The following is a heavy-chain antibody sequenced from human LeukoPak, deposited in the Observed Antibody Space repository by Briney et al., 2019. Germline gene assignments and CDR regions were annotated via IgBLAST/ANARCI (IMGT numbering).Heavy chain of an antibody. CDR2: ISGSGSST. J-gene: IGHJ4*02. V-gene: IGHV3-23*01. CDR1: GFTFSSYA. CDR3: AKASTGYSSGWLDY. Sequence: PGGSLRLSCAASGFTFSSYAMSWVRQAPGKGLEWVSAISGSGSSTYYADSVKGRFTISRDNSRNTLHLQMNSLRAEDTAVYYCAKASTGYSSGWLDYWGQGTLVTVSS. D-gene: IGHD6-19*01.